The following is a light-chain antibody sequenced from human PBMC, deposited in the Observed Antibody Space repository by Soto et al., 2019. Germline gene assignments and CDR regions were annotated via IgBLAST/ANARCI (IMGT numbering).Light chain of an antibody. J-gene: IGKJ4*01. V-gene: IGKV3-15*01. CDR1: QSVGSN. CDR2: GAS. CDR3: QHRSNWPLT. Sequence: EIVMTQSPATLSVSPGERATLSCRASQSVGSNLAWYQQKPGQAPRLLIYGASTRATGIPARFSGSGSGTEFTLTISSLQSEDFAVYYCQHRSNWPLTFGGGTKLEIK.